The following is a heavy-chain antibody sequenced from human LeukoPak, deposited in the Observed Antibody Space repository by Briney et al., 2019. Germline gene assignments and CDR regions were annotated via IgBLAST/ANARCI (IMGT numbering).Heavy chain of an antibody. Sequence: SETLSLTCTVSGGSISSYYWSWIRQPPGKGLEWIGYIYYSGNTNYNPSLKSRVTISVDTSKNQFSLKLSSVTAADTAVYYCARDSSGWYHWFDPWGQGILVTVPS. J-gene: IGHJ5*02. D-gene: IGHD6-19*01. CDR3: ARDSSGWYHWFDP. CDR2: IYYSGNT. CDR1: GGSISSYY. V-gene: IGHV4-59*01.